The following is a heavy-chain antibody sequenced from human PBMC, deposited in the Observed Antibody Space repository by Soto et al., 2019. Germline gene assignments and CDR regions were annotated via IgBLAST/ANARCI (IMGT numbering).Heavy chain of an antibody. D-gene: IGHD5-12*01. V-gene: IGHV1-69*01. J-gene: IGHJ2*01. CDR2: IIPIYGTA. CDR3: ARDGHGYNYWYFDL. CDR1: GDTFNKYT. Sequence: QVQLVQSGAEVREPGSSVKVSCKVSGDTFNKYTINWVRQDPGQGLEWMAGIIPIYGTANYALKFHDRIKVTADESTATAYMELNSLTSEDTAIYYCARDGHGYNYWYFDLWGRGTLITVSS.